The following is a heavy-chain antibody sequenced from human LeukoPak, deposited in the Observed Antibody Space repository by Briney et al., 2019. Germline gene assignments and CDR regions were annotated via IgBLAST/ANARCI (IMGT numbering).Heavy chain of an antibody. V-gene: IGHV3-21*01. J-gene: IGHJ6*03. Sequence: GGSLRLSCAASGFNFEDYTMHWVRQTPGKGLEWVSSISSSSSYIYYADSVKGRFTISRDNAKNSLYLQMNSLRAEDTAVYYCARDPNTKTYSSSWWGCYMDVWGKGTTVTVSS. D-gene: IGHD6-13*01. CDR3: ARDPNTKTYSSSWWGCYMDV. CDR2: ISSSSSYI. CDR1: GFNFEDYT.